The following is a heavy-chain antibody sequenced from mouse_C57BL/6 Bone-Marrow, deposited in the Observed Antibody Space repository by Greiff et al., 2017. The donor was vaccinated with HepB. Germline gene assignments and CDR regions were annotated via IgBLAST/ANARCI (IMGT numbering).Heavy chain of an antibody. CDR3: AREGDYDYDGAWFAY. D-gene: IGHD2-4*01. Sequence: ESGPGLVKPSQSLSLTCSVTGYSITSGYYWNWIRQFPGNKLEWMGYISYDGSNNYNPSLKNRISITRDTSKNQFFLKLNSVTTEDTATYYCAREGDYDYDGAWFAYWGQGTLVTVSA. CDR2: ISYDGSN. J-gene: IGHJ3*01. V-gene: IGHV3-6*01. CDR1: GYSITSGYY.